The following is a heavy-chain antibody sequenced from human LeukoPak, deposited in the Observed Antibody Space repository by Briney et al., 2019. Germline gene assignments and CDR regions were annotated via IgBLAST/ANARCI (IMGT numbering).Heavy chain of an antibody. D-gene: IGHD1-26*01. Sequence: GASVKVSCKTSGYTFTGYYMHWVRQAPGQGLEWMGWINPNSGGTNYAQKFQGRVTMTRDTSISTAYMELRSLRSDDTAVYYCARNDELLARDDAFDIWGQGTMVTVSS. CDR3: ARNDELLARDDAFDI. CDR1: GYTFTGYY. V-gene: IGHV1-2*02. J-gene: IGHJ3*02. CDR2: INPNSGGT.